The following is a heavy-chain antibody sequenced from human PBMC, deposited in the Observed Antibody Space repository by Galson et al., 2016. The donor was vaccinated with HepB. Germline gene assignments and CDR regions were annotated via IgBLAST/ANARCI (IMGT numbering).Heavy chain of an antibody. V-gene: IGHV4-59*01. CDR1: NASISSYY. CDR2: VYHSGST. J-gene: IGHJ4*02. CDR3: AGGDSGSYSYYFDF. D-gene: IGHD1-26*01. Sequence: ETLSLTCAVSNASISSYYWSWIRQPPGKGLEWIAYVYHSGSTNYNPSLKSRVTISLDTSNNQFSLRLRSVTTADTAVYYCAGGDSGSYSYYFDFWGQGTLATVSS.